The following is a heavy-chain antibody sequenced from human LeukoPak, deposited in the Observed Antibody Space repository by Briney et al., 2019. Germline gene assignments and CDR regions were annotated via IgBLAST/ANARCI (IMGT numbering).Heavy chain of an antibody. J-gene: IGHJ4*02. CDR1: GFTVSSNY. Sequence: PGGSLRLSCAASGFTVSSNYMSWVRQAPGKGLEWVSVIYSGGSTYYADSVKGRFTISRDNSKNTLYLQMNSLRAEDTAVYYCARETTAMGLGYWGQGTLVTVSS. V-gene: IGHV3-66*01. D-gene: IGHD5-18*01. CDR2: IYSGGST. CDR3: ARETTAMGLGY.